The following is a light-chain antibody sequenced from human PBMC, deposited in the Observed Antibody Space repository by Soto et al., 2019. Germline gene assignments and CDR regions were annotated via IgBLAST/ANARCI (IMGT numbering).Light chain of an antibody. J-gene: IGLJ3*02. CDR2: DVS. CDR1: SSDVGGYNY. CDR3: SSYTSSSTPWV. Sequence: QSALTQPASVSGSPGQSITISCTGTSSDVGGYNYVSWYQQHPGKAPKLMIYDVSNRPSGVSNRFSGSKSGNTASLTISGLQAGEEADYYCSSYTSSSTPWVFGGGTQLTVL. V-gene: IGLV2-14*01.